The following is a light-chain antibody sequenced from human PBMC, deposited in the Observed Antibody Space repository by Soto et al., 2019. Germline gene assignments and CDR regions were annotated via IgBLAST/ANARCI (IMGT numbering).Light chain of an antibody. CDR3: QQFNSYPLT. J-gene: IGKJ3*01. CDR2: DAS. V-gene: IGKV1-13*02. CDR1: QGISSA. Sequence: AIQLTQSPSSLSASVGDRVTITCRASQGISSALAWYQQKPGKAPKLLIYDASSLESGVPSRFSGSGSGTDFTLTISSLQHEDFATNNCQQFNSYPLTFGPGTKVDIK.